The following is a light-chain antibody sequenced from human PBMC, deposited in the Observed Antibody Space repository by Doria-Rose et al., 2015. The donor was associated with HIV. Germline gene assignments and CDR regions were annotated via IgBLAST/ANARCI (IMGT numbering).Light chain of an antibody. V-gene: IGKV3-20*01. CDR2: DGS. Sequence: TQSPGTLSLSPGERATLSCRASQSFSSTYLAWYQQKPGQAPSPLIYDGSTRATGIPDRFSASGSGTDFTLTINRLEPEDFALYYCHRYGTSWTFGQGTKVEI. CDR1: QSFSSTY. CDR3: HRYGTSWT. J-gene: IGKJ1*01.